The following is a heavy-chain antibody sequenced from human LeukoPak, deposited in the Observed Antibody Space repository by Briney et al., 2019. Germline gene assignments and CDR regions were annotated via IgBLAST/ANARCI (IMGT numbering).Heavy chain of an antibody. J-gene: IGHJ5*02. CDR1: GYSFTSYW. Sequence: GESLKISCKGSGYSFTSYWIGWVRQMPGKGLEWMGIIYPGDSDTRYSPSFQGQVTISADKSISTAYLQWSSLKASDTAMYYCARRKFYYDSSGYYYSESHNWFDPWGQGTLVTVSS. D-gene: IGHD3-22*01. CDR3: ARRKFYYDSSGYYYSESHNWFDP. CDR2: IYPGDSDT. V-gene: IGHV5-51*01.